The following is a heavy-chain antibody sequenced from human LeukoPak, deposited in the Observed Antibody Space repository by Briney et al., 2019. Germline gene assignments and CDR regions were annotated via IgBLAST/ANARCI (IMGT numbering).Heavy chain of an antibody. CDR1: RGTFSSYA. D-gene: IGHD3-3*01. V-gene: IGHV1-69*04. Sequence: ASVKVSCKASRGTFSSYAISWVRQAPGQGLEWMGRIIPILGIANYAQKFQGRVTITADKSTSTAYMELRSLRSDDTAVYYCARANYPYDFWSGYYGGNWFDPWGQGTLVTVSS. CDR3: ARANYPYDFWSGYYGGNWFDP. CDR2: IIPILGIA. J-gene: IGHJ5*02.